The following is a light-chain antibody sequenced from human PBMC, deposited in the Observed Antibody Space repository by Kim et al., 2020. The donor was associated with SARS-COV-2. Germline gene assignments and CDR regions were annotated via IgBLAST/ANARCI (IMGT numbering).Light chain of an antibody. Sequence: DIQMTQSPSTLSASVGDRVTITCRASQSISSWLAWYQQKPGKAPNLLIYKASSLETGVPSRFSGSGSGTEFTLTISSLQPDDFATFYCQQYHTYPATFGQGTKVDIK. V-gene: IGKV1-5*03. CDR1: QSISSW. CDR3: QQYHTYPAT. J-gene: IGKJ1*01. CDR2: KAS.